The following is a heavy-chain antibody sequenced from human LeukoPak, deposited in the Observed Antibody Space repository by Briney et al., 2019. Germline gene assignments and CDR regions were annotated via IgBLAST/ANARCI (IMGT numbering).Heavy chain of an antibody. J-gene: IGHJ5*01. CDR2: IHYSGST. CDR3: ARGPCSSTNCYWSLDS. V-gene: IGHV4-59*01. D-gene: IGHD2-2*01. CDR1: NDSISSYH. Sequence: PSETLSLTCTVSNDSISSYHWSWIRQFPGKGLEWIGYIHYSGSTNCDPSLKSRVTLSVDTSKKQFSLKLSSVTTSDTAVYYCARGPCSSTNCYWSLDSWGQGTLVTVSS.